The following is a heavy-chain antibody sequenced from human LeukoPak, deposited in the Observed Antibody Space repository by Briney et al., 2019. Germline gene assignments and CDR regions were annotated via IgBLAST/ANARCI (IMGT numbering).Heavy chain of an antibody. CDR2: ISYDGRNK. V-gene: IGHV3-30*03. Sequence: GGSLRLSCAASGFNYSSYTMNWVRQAPGKGLEWVAVISYDGRNKYYVDSVKGRFTISRDNSKNTLYLQMNSLRAEDTAVYYCARGQYSGSRRYLDYWGQGTLATVSS. CDR3: ARGQYSGSRRYLDY. J-gene: IGHJ4*02. D-gene: IGHD6-6*01. CDR1: GFNYSSYT.